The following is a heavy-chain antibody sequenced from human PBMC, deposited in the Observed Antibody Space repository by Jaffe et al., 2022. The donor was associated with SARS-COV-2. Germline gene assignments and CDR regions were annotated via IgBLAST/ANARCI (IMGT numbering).Heavy chain of an antibody. CDR3: AHRRASGSPWDWGSFDY. J-gene: IGHJ4*02. D-gene: IGHD3-10*01. V-gene: IGHV2-5*01. CDR1: GFSLSTSGVG. CDR2: IYWYNDK. Sequence: QITLKESGPTLVKPTQTLTLTCTFSGFSLSTSGVGVGWIRQPPGKALEWLSLIYWYNDKRYSAFLKSRLTITKDTSKNQVVLTMTDMDPVDTATYYCAHRRASGSPWDWGSFDYWGQGILVTVSS.